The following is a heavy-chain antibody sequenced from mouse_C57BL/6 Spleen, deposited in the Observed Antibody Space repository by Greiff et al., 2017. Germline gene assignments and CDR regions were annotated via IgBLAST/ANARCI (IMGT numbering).Heavy chain of an antibody. J-gene: IGHJ1*03. D-gene: IGHD1-1*01. CDR3: TNGHYYGSFYYFDV. CDR1: GFNIKDYY. Sequence: EVQLQQSGAELVRPGASVKLSCTASGFNIKDYYMHWVKQSPEQGLEWIGRIDPEDGDTEYAPEFQGKATMTADTSSNTAYLQLSSLTSEDTAVYYCTNGHYYGSFYYFDVWGTGTTGTVSS. CDR2: IDPEDGDT. V-gene: IGHV14-1*01.